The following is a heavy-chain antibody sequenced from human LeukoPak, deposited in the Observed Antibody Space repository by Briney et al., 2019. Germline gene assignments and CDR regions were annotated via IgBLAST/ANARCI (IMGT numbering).Heavy chain of an antibody. CDR2: IIPIFGTA. Sequence: SVKVSCKASGGTFSSYAISWVRQAPGQGLEWMGGIIPIFGTANYAQKFQGRVTITADESTSTAYMELSSLRSEDTAVYYCARVPGYSGYDYWYYFDYWGRGTLVTVSS. V-gene: IGHV1-69*01. CDR1: GGTFSSYA. D-gene: IGHD5-12*01. CDR3: ARVPGYSGYDYWYYFDY. J-gene: IGHJ4*02.